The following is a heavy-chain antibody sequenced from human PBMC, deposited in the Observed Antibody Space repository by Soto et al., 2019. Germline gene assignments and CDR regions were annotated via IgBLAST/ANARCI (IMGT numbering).Heavy chain of an antibody. J-gene: IGHJ4*02. CDR3: ARPRPYCGGDCPDS. D-gene: IGHD2-21*02. CDR1: GFTFSSYW. V-gene: IGHV3-74*01. CDR2: INSDGSST. Sequence: EVQLVESGGGLVQPGGSLRLSCAASGFTFSSYWMHWVRQAPGKGLVWVSRINSDGSSTSYADSVKGRFTISRDNAKSTLYLQMNSLRAEDTAVSYCARPRPYCGGDCPDSWGQGTLVTVSS.